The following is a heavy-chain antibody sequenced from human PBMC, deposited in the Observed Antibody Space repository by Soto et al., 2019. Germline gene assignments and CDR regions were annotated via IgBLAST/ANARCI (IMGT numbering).Heavy chain of an antibody. V-gene: IGHV6-1*01. CDR1: GDSVSSNSAA. CDR3: ARTLGIGYFDC. J-gene: IGHJ4*02. CDR2: TYYRSKWYN. Sequence: QSQTLSLTCAISGDSVSSNSAAWNWLRQSPTRGLEWLGRTYYRSKWYNDSALSVKSRITISPDTSKNQFSLQLNSVTPEDTAVYYCARTLGIGYFDCWGLGTLVTVSS. D-gene: IGHD7-27*01.